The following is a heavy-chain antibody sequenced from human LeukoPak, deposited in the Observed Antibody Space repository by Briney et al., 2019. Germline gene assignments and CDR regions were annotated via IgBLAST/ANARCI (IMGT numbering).Heavy chain of an antibody. CDR1: GYTFLSYG. D-gene: IGHD3-10*01. V-gene: IGHV1-18*01. CDR3: ARETWFGLDY. Sequence: ASVKVSCKTSGYTFLSYGIIWVRQAPGQGLEWMGVNSAYGANTNYAEKFQGRVTMTTDTSTTTAHMELRSLMSDDTAVYFCARETWFGLDYLGQGTLVTVSS. CDR2: NSAYGANT. J-gene: IGHJ4*02.